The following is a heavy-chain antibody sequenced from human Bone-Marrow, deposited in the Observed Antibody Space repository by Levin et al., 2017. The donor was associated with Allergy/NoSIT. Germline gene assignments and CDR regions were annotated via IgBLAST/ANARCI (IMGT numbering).Heavy chain of an antibody. CDR3: ARGLRKEQQLVFSFNWFDP. J-gene: IGHJ5*02. D-gene: IGHD6-13*01. V-gene: IGHV4-30-4*01. CDR1: GGSISSGDYY. CDR2: IYYSGST. Sequence: SETLSLTCTVSGGSISSGDYYWSWIRQPPGKGLEWIGYIYYSGSTYYNPSLKSRVTISVDTSKNQFSLKLSSVTAADTAVYYCARGLRKEQQLVFSFNWFDPWGQGTLVTVSS.